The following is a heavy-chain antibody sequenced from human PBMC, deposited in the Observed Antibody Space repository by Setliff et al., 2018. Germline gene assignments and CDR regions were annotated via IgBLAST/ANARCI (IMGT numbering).Heavy chain of an antibody. D-gene: IGHD1-26*01. CDR3: AREGGLQGATSYYYFYNYINV. V-gene: IGHV1-2*02. J-gene: IGHJ6*03. CDR1: GYTFTDYY. CDR2: INPNSGGT. Sequence: ASVKVSCKASGYTFTDYYMHWVRQAPGQGLEWMGWINPNSGGTNYAQKFQGRVTMTRDTSINTVYMELNSLTSDDAAVYFCAREGGLQGATSYYYFYNYINVWGKGTKVTVSS.